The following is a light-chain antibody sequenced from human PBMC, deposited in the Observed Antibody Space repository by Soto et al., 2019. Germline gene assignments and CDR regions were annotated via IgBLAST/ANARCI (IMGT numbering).Light chain of an antibody. Sequence: QSALTQPRSVSGSPGQSVTVSCTGTNSDVGAYDYVSWYQQHPSKAPKLMIYDVSERPSGVPDRFSGSKSGNTASLTISGLQAEDEAEYYCCSYAGSYTLVFGGGTQLTVL. V-gene: IGLV2-11*01. CDR1: NSDVGAYDY. CDR2: DVS. CDR3: CSYAGSYTLV. J-gene: IGLJ3*02.